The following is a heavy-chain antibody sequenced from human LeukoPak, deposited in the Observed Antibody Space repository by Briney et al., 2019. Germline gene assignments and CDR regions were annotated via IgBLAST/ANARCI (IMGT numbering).Heavy chain of an antibody. V-gene: IGHV3-30-3*01. CDR2: ISYDGSNK. CDR3: ATIGYGDYVL. J-gene: IGHJ4*02. D-gene: IGHD4-17*01. Sequence: GGSLELSCAASGFTFSSYAMHGVRQAPGKGREGVAVISYDGSNKYYADSVKGRFTISRDNSKNTLYLQMNSLRAEDTAVYYCATIGYGDYVLWGQGTLVTVSP. CDR1: GFTFSSYA.